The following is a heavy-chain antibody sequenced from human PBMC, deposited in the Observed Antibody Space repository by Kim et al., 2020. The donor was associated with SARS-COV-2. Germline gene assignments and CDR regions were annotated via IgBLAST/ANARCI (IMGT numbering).Heavy chain of an antibody. CDR1: GFTFSSYG. CDR3: ARGEGGYSYGSNPPFDY. V-gene: IGHV3-33*01. Sequence: GGSLRLSCAASGFTFSSYGMHWVRQAPGKGLEWVAVIWYDGSNKYYADSVKGRFTISRDNSKNTLYLQMNSLRAEDTAVYYCARGEGGYSYGSNPPFDYWGQGTLVTVSS. J-gene: IGHJ4*02. CDR2: IWYDGSNK. D-gene: IGHD5-18*01.